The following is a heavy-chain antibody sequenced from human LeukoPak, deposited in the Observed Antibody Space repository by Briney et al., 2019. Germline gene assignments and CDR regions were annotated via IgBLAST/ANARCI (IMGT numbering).Heavy chain of an antibody. V-gene: IGHV4-4*08. Sequence: AETLSLTCTVSGGFISGYYWSWIRQPPGKGLEWIGYIYTSGSTNYNPSLKSRVNISVDKSNNQCLLNPTSVTAADTAVYYCARCRSSRYANIDYWGQGTLVTASS. CDR1: GGFISGYY. CDR3: ARCRSSRYANIDY. J-gene: IGHJ4*02. CDR2: IYTSGST. D-gene: IGHD6-25*01.